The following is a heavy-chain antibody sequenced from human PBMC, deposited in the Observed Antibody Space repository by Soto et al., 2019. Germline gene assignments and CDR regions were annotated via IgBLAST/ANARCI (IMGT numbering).Heavy chain of an antibody. Sequence: SVKVSCKASGFTFTSSAVQWVRQARGQRLEWIGWIVVGSGNTNYAQKFQERVTITRDMSTSTAYMELSSLRSEDTAVYYCAAGFSSSDNYYGMDVWGQGTTVTVSS. J-gene: IGHJ6*02. CDR2: IVVGSGNT. D-gene: IGHD6-6*01. V-gene: IGHV1-58*01. CDR1: GFTFTSSA. CDR3: AAGFSSSDNYYGMDV.